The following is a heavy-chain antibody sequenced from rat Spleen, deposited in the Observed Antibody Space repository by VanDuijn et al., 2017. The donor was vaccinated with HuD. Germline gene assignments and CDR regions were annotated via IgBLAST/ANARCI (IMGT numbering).Heavy chain of an antibody. CDR3: TTADVYYGLGAY. CDR1: GFTFSDYG. CDR2: ITRTGSTT. D-gene: IGHD1-6*01. J-gene: IGHJ3*01. V-gene: IGHV5-20*01. Sequence: EVQLVESGGGLVQPGRSLKLSCVGSGFTFSDYGMAWVRQAPTKGLEWVASITRTGSTTYYRDSVKGRFTVSRDTAKSTLYLQMDSLRYEDPATYYCTTADVYYGLGAYWGRGTLVTVSS.